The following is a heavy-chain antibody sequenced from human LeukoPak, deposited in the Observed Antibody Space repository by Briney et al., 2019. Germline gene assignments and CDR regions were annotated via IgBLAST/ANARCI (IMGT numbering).Heavy chain of an antibody. J-gene: IGHJ3*02. CDR2: IFSDGST. D-gene: IGHD5-18*01. CDR1: GFTVSSNY. CDR3: AKVRFQGTAMVECAFDI. V-gene: IGHV3-66*02. Sequence: GGSLRLSCAASGFTVSSNYMSWVRQAPGKGLEWVSVIFSDGSTYYADSVKGRFTISRGNSKNTLYLQMNSLRAEDTAVYYCAKVRFQGTAMVECAFDIWGQGTMVTVPS.